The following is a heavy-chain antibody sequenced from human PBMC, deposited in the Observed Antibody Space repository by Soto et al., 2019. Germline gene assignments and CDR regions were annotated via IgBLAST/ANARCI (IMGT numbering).Heavy chain of an antibody. J-gene: IGHJ4*02. Sequence: QVQLVQSGAEVKEPGASVKVSCKTSGYTFTGNYLQWVRQAPGQGLERMGWINPNNGGTNYAQNFQGRVTMTGATSISTAYMELTRLTTDDTAVYYCARSFLYDNSGSYWGQGTLVTVSS. CDR2: INPNNGGT. V-gene: IGHV1-2*02. D-gene: IGHD3-22*01. CDR3: ARSFLYDNSGSY. CDR1: GYTFTGNY.